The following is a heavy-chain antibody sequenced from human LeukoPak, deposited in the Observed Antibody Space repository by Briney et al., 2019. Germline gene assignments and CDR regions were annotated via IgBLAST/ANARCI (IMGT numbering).Heavy chain of an antibody. J-gene: IGHJ4*02. V-gene: IGHV3-23*01. CDR3: ANTGPPPYSNGWASPVVYYFDD. Sequence: GGPLRLSCTASGLHFRTYAMRWVRQAPGKGLEWVSSIGTYYTKFYGDSVTGRFTISRDNSKNTMYLQMNSLKTEDTAVYHCANTGPPPYSNGWASPVVYYFDDWGQGTLVTVSS. CDR2: IGTYYTK. D-gene: IGHD6-19*01. CDR1: GLHFRTYA.